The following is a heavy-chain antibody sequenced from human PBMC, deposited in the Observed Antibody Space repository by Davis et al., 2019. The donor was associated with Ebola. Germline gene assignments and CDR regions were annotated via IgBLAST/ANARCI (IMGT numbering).Heavy chain of an antibody. CDR2: INHSGSP. CDR1: AVSSTGYY. Sequence: MPSETLSLTCAVYAVSSTGYYWNWIRQLPGKGLEWLGEINHSGSPNYNPSLKSRATMSVDTSKNQFSLRVRSVTAADTAVYYCARGGGYGGYGMDVWGQGTTVTVSS. V-gene: IGHV4-34*01. D-gene: IGHD6-25*01. CDR3: ARGGGYGGYGMDV. J-gene: IGHJ6*02.